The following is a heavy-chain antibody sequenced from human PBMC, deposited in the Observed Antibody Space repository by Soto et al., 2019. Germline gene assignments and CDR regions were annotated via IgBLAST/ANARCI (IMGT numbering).Heavy chain of an antibody. D-gene: IGHD3-10*01. CDR1: GGTFSSYA. Sequence: SVKVSCKASGGTFSSYAISWVRQAPGQGLEWMGGIIPIFGTANYAQKFQGRVTITADESTSTAYMELSSLRSEDTAVYYCARGLTYYYGSGSYRPVDVWGQGTTVTVSS. CDR3: ARGLTYYYGSGSYRPVDV. CDR2: IIPIFGTA. J-gene: IGHJ6*02. V-gene: IGHV1-69*13.